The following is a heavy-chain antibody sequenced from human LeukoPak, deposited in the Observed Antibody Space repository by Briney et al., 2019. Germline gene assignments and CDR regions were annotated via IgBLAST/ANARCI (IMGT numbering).Heavy chain of an antibody. D-gene: IGHD1-26*01. Sequence: PSETLSLTCAVYGGSFSGYYWSWIRQPPGKGLEWIGEINHSGSTNYNPSLKSRVTISVDTSKDQFSLKLSFVTAADTAVYYCARDRPVGARGYFDYWGQGTLVTVSS. CDR1: GGSFSGYY. CDR3: ARDRPVGARGYFDY. V-gene: IGHV4-34*01. J-gene: IGHJ4*02. CDR2: INHSGST.